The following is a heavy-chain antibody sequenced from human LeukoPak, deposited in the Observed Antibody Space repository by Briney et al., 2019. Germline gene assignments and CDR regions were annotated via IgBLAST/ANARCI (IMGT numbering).Heavy chain of an antibody. CDR3: ARAPYDFWSGYLN. CDR1: GYSISSGYY. J-gene: IGHJ4*02. D-gene: IGHD3-3*01. V-gene: IGHV4-38-2*02. Sequence: SETLSLTCTVSGYSISSGYYWGWIRQPPGKGLEWIGYIYHSGSTYYNPSLKSRVTISLDRSRNQFSLKLSSVTAADTAVYYCARAPYDFWSGYLNWGQGTLVTVSS. CDR2: IYHSGST.